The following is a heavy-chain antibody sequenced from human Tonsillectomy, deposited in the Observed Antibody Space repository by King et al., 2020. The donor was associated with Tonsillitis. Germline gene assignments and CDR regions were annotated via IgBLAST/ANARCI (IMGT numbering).Heavy chain of an antibody. CDR1: GGSISSYY. J-gene: IGHJ4*02. CDR2: IYTSGYT. D-gene: IGHD1-26*01. CDR3: AREESKLQNRTLDY. V-gene: IGHV4-4*07. Sequence: VQLQESGPGLVKPSETLSLTCTVSGGSISSYYWTWIRQPAGKGLEWIGRIYTSGYTNYNPSLKSRVAMSVDTSKNQFSLKLSSVTAADTAVYYCAREESKLQNRTLDYWGQGTLVTVSS.